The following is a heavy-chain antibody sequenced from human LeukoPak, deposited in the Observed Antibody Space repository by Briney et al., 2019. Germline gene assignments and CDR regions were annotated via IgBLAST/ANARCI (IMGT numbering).Heavy chain of an antibody. CDR1: GYSLPSYW. J-gene: IGHJ4*02. CDR3: ARRDSSGCFDY. Sequence: GESLKISFKGSGYSLPSYWIGWVRQMPGKSLECMGIIYPCDSDTRYSRSFQGQVTLLHDKSISTAYLQWSRLKTSDPAVYYRARRDSSGCFDYWGQGTLVTVSS. V-gene: IGHV5-51*01. CDR2: IYPCDSDT. D-gene: IGHD3-22*01.